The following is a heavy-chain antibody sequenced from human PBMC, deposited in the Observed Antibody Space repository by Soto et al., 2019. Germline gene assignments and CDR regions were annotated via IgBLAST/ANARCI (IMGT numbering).Heavy chain of an antibody. J-gene: IGHJ6*02. V-gene: IGHV3-11*06. CDR3: ARLADCSNNIWSYGMDV. Sequence: QVQLVESGGGLVKPGGSLRLSCAASGFTFSDYYMSWVRQAPGKGRERVSYISSISTYANYADSVKGRFTISRENAKNTLDLQMNSLRDDDTALYYCARLADCSNNIWSYGMDVWGQGTTVTVSS. D-gene: IGHD4-4*01. CDR2: ISSISTYA. CDR1: GFTFSDYY.